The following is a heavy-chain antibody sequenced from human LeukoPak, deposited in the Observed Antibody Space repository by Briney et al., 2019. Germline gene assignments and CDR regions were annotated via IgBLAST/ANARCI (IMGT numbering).Heavy chain of an antibody. CDR3: ARGGGLDA. V-gene: IGHV3-7*03. J-gene: IGHJ6*02. CDR1: GFTFSSYW. D-gene: IGHD3-16*01. Sequence: GGSLRLSCAASGFTFSSYWMNWARQAPGKGLEWVASINHNGNVNYYVDSVKGRFTISRDNAKNSLYLQMSNLRAEDTAVYFCARGGGLDAWGQGATVTVSS. CDR2: INHNGNVN.